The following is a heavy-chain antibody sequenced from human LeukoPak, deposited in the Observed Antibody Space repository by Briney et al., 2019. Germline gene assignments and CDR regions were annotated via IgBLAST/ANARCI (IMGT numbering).Heavy chain of an antibody. V-gene: IGHV3-23*01. CDR3: AGYCSNISCAFED. CDR2: ISGRSGST. Sequence: GGSLRLSCVVSGFTFNSYAMTWVRQAPGKGLEWVSSISGRSGSTYNADSVKGRFTISRDNSKNTLYLQMNSLRAEDTAVYYCAGYCSNISCAFEDWGQGTLVTVSS. J-gene: IGHJ4*02. CDR1: GFTFNSYA. D-gene: IGHD2-2*01.